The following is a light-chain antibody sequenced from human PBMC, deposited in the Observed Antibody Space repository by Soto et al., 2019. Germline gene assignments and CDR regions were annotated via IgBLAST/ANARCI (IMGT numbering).Light chain of an antibody. J-gene: IGKJ4*01. V-gene: IGKV3-11*01. CDR3: QQGSHWPPV. CDR2: GAR. CDR1: QTVWSN. Sequence: EIALTQSPATLSLSPGERVTLSCRASQTVWSNLAWYQQKPGQAPRLLIYGARNRATGIPARFSGSGAGTDFTLTISSLEPEDSGIYYCQQGSHWPPVFGGGTKGEI.